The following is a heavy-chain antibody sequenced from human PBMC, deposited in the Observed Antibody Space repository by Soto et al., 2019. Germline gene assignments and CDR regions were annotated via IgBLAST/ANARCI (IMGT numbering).Heavy chain of an antibody. J-gene: IGHJ5*02. Sequence: GESLKISRKGSGYSFTSYWIGWVRQMPGKGLEWMGIIYPGDSDTRYSPSFQGQVTTSADKSISTAYLQWSSLKASDTAMYYCARHPEYSSSGQLLGWFDPWGQGTLVTVSS. CDR1: GYSFTSYW. D-gene: IGHD6-6*01. CDR3: ARHPEYSSSGQLLGWFDP. CDR2: IYPGDSDT. V-gene: IGHV5-51*01.